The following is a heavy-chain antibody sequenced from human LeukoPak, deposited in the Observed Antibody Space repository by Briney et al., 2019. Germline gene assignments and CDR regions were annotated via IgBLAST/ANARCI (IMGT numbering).Heavy chain of an antibody. J-gene: IGHJ4*02. CDR3: ARGVVPAARRSLGRFYFDY. CDR1: GGSISSYY. CDR2: IYYSGST. Sequence: SETLSLTCTVSGGSISSYYWSWIRQPPGKGLEWIGYIYYSGSTNYNPSLKSQVAIPLDTSKNQFSLKLSSVTAADTAVYYCARGVVPAARRSLGRFYFDYWGQGTLVTVSS. D-gene: IGHD2-2*01. V-gene: IGHV4-59*01.